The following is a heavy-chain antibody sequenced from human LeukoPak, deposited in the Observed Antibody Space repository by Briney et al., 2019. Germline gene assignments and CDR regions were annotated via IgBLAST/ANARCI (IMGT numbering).Heavy chain of an antibody. D-gene: IGHD3-22*01. CDR3: AADYYDSSGYYQDY. CDR2: IVVGSGNT. V-gene: IGHV1-58*02. Sequence: ASVKVSFKASGFTFTSSAMQWVRQARGQRLEWIGWIVVGSGNTNYAQKFQERVTITRDMSTRTAYMELSSLRSEDTAVYYCAADYYDSSGYYQDYWGQGTLVTVSS. CDR1: GFTFTSSA. J-gene: IGHJ4*02.